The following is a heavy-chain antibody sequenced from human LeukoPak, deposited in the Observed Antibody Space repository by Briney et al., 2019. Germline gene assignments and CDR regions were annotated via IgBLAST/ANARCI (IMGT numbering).Heavy chain of an antibody. CDR3: ARDPITMVRDAFDI. CDR2: ISSSSSTI. CDR1: GFTFSSYS. J-gene: IGHJ3*02. Sequence: PGRSLRLSCAASGFTFSSYSMNWVRQAPGKGLEWVSYISSSSSTIYYADSVKGRFTISRDNAKNSLYLQMNSLRDEDTAVYYCARDPITMVRDAFDIWGQGTMVTVSS. D-gene: IGHD3-10*01. V-gene: IGHV3-48*02.